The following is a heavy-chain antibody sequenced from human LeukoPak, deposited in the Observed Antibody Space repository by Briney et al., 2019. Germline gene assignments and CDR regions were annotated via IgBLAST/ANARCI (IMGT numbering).Heavy chain of an antibody. CDR2: IYPDDSGP. D-gene: IGHD3-10*01. J-gene: IGHJ3*01. Sequence: GESLKISCEGSGYTFTTYWIAWVRQVSGKGLEWMGVIYPDDSGPHYSPSFQGQVTLSVDRSINTAYLQWSSLKASDTAIYYCARQAPYYLHIPGNDTFDLWGQGTMVTVSS. CDR1: GYTFTTYW. CDR3: ARQAPYYLHIPGNDTFDL. V-gene: IGHV5-51*01.